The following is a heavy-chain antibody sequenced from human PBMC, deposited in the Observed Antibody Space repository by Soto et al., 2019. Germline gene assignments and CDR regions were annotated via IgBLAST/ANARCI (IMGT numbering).Heavy chain of an antibody. D-gene: IGHD5-18*01. V-gene: IGHV5-10-1*01. Sequence: GESLKISCKGSGYSFTSYWISWVRQMPGKGLEWMERIDPSDSYTNYSPSFQGHVTISADKSISTAYLQWSSLKASDTAMYYCARGGGVTPLYYYYGMDVWGQGTTVTVSS. CDR1: GYSFTSYW. CDR3: ARGGGVTPLYYYYGMDV. CDR2: IDPSDSYT. J-gene: IGHJ6*02.